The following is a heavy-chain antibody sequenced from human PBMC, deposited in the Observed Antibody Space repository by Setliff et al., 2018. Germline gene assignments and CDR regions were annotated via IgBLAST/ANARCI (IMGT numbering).Heavy chain of an antibody. V-gene: IGHV1-18*01. CDR2: NSAY. Sequence: ASVKVSCKTSGYTFTNFGINWVRQAPGQGLEWMGWNSAYAQKLQGRVTMTTDTSTSTAYMELRSLRSDDTAVYYCARDRPGYCSGGSCYGFDYWGQGTLVTVSS. D-gene: IGHD2-15*01. J-gene: IGHJ4*02. CDR3: ARDRPGYCSGGSCYGFDY. CDR1: GYTFTNFG.